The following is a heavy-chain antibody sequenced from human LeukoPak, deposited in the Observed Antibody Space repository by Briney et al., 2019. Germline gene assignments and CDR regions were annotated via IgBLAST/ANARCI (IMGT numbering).Heavy chain of an antibody. CDR1: GFTFSSYA. Sequence: GGSLRLSCAASGFTFSSYAMSWVRQAPGKGLEWVSAISGSGGSTYYADSVKGRFTISRDNSKNTLYLQMNSLRAEDTAVYYCARDQLLLHNAFDIWGQGTMVTVSS. J-gene: IGHJ3*02. D-gene: IGHD2-21*02. CDR3: ARDQLLLHNAFDI. CDR2: ISGSGGST. V-gene: IGHV3-23*01.